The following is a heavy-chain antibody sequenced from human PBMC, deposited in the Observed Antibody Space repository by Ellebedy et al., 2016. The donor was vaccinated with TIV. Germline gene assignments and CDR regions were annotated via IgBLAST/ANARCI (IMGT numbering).Heavy chain of an antibody. V-gene: IGHV3-74*01. Sequence: GGSLRLSCAASGFTFSDYWMHWIRQAPGKGLVWVSRINTDGSSTSYVDSVKGRFTVSRDNAKSTVYLQMNSLTAEDTAVYYCARDSSDWSFWGQGTLVTVSS. CDR2: INTDGSST. CDR3: ARDSSDWSF. CDR1: GFTFSDYW. J-gene: IGHJ4*02. D-gene: IGHD6-13*01.